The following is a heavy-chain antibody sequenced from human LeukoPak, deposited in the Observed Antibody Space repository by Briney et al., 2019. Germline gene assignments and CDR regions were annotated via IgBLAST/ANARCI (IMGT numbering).Heavy chain of an antibody. Sequence: PSETLSLTCTVSGYSISSGYYWGWIRQPPGKGLEWIGSIYHSGSTYYNPSLKSRVTISVDTSKNQFSLKLSSVTAADTAVYYCAKDSVAVAGIRGDAFDIWGQGTMVTVSS. D-gene: IGHD6-19*01. V-gene: IGHV4-38-2*02. CDR2: IYHSGST. CDR1: GYSISSGYY. J-gene: IGHJ3*02. CDR3: AKDSVAVAGIRGDAFDI.